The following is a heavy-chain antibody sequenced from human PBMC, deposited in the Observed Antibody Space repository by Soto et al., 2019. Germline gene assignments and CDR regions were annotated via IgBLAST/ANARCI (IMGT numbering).Heavy chain of an antibody. J-gene: IGHJ5*02. CDR3: ARRYKDGRRDCISTSCLFDP. Sequence: QVQLVESGGGVVQPGRSLRLSCAASGFTFSTYAMHWVRQAPGKGLEWVAVISYDGSNKYYADSVKGRFTISRDNSKNTLYLQMNSLRPDETAVYYCARRYKDGRRDCISTSCLFDPWGQGTLVTVSS. CDR2: ISYDGSNK. D-gene: IGHD2-2*01. V-gene: IGHV3-30-3*01. CDR1: GFTFSTYA.